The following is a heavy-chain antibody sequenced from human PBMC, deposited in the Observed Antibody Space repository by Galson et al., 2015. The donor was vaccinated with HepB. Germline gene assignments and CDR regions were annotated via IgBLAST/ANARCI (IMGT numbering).Heavy chain of an antibody. CDR3: GRCYDSVDYYYGMDV. V-gene: IGHV1-69*13. CDR2: IIPIFGTA. CDR1: GGTFNNYA. J-gene: IGHJ6*02. D-gene: IGHD3-3*01. Sequence: SVKVSCKASGGTFNNYAITWVRQAPGQGLEWMGGIIPIFGTANYAQKFQEGRVTITADESTSTAYMELSSLRFEDTAVYYCGRCYDSVDYYYGMDVWGQGTTVTVSS.